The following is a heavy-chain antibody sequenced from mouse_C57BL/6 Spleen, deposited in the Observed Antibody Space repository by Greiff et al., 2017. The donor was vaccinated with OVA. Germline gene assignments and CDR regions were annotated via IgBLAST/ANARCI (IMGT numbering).Heavy chain of an antibody. CDR1: GFTFSDYG. D-gene: IGHD2-5*01. CDR2: ISSGSSTI. Sequence: EVQLVESGGGLVKPGGSLKLSCAASGFTFSDYGMHWVRQAPEKGLEWVAYISSGSSTIYYADTLKGRFTISRDNAKNTLFLQMTSLRSEDTAMYYCARPYSTYYFDYWGQGTTLTVSS. V-gene: IGHV5-17*01. J-gene: IGHJ2*01. CDR3: ARPYSTYYFDY.